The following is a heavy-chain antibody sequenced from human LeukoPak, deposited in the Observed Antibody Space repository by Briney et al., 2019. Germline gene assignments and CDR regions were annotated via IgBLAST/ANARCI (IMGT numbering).Heavy chain of an antibody. CDR1: GFTISTYG. D-gene: IGHD1-26*01. J-gene: IGHJ6*03. Sequence: PGGTLRLSCAASGFTISTYGMTWVRQAPGKGLEWVANIKQDGSEKYYVDSVKGRFTISRDNAKNSLYLQMNSLRAEDTAVYYCARDPYSGSYGDYYYYYMDVWGKGTTVTISS. CDR3: ARDPYSGSYGDYYYYYMDV. V-gene: IGHV3-7*01. CDR2: IKQDGSEK.